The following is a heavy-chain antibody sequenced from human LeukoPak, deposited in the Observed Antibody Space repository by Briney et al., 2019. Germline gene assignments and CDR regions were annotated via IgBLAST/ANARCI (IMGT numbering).Heavy chain of an antibody. CDR3: ARDGILRIVAMVAFDI. J-gene: IGHJ3*02. Sequence: GGSLRLSCAASGFTFSSYSMNWVRQAPGRGLEWVSSISSSSSYIYYADSLKGRFTISRDNAKNSLYLQMNSLRAEDTAVYYCARDGILRIVAMVAFDIWGQGTMVTVSS. V-gene: IGHV3-21*01. CDR2: ISSSSSYI. D-gene: IGHD5-12*01. CDR1: GFTFSSYS.